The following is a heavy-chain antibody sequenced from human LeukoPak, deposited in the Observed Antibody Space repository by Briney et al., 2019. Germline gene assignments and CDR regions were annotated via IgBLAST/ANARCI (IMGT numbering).Heavy chain of an antibody. CDR2: IYHSGST. V-gene: IGHV4-38-2*02. Sequence: KSSETLSLTCTVSGYSISSGYYWGWIRQPPGKGLEWIGSIYHSGSTYYNPSLKSRVTISVDTSKNQFSLKLSSVTAADTAVYYCARDVNYMVRGVTYDYWGQGTLVTVSS. CDR3: ARDVNYMVRGVTYDY. CDR1: GYSISSGYY. J-gene: IGHJ4*02. D-gene: IGHD3-10*01.